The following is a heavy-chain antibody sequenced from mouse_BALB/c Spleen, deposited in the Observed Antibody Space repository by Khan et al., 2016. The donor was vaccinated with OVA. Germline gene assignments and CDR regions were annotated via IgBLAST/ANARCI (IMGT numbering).Heavy chain of an antibody. CDR1: GLTFSRYG. CDR2: ISSGGSYT. D-gene: IGHD2-3*01. CDR3: ARHEGYDEYYLDY. Sequence: EVQLLETGGDLMKPGGTLKLSCAASGLTFSRYGMSWVRQTPDKRLEWVASISSGGSYTYYPDNMKGRFTISRDNGKDTLYLEMNSLKSEDTAIYYAARHEGYDEYYLDYWGQGTTLTVSS. J-gene: IGHJ2*01. V-gene: IGHV5-6*01.